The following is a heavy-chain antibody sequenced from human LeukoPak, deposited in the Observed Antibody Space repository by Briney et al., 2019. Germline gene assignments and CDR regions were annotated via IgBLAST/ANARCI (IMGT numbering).Heavy chain of an antibody. V-gene: IGHV1-8*01. J-gene: IGHJ4*02. CDR2: INTNSGNT. CDR1: GYTFTSYD. D-gene: IGHD2-2*01. CDR3: ARGRYCSSASGYQRESVRMVAVIDY. Sequence: ASVKVSCKASGYTFTSYDINWVRQATGQGLEWMGWINTNSGNTGSAQKFQGRVPMTRNTSISTAYMELSSLRSEDTAMYYCARGRYCSSASGYQRESVRMVAVIDYWGQGTLVTVSS.